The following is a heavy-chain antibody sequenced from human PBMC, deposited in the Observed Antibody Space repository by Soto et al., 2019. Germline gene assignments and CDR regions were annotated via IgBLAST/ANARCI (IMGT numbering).Heavy chain of an antibody. CDR3: ARSIAVAGTGWFDP. Sequence: PSETLSFTCAVSGYSISSGYYWGWIRQPPGKGPEWIGSINHSGITYYNPSPSLKSRVTISVDTSKKHFSLTLGSVTAADTAVYYCARSIAVAGTGWFDPWGQGTLVTVSS. CDR2: INHSGIT. CDR1: GYSISSGYY. V-gene: IGHV4-38-2*01. J-gene: IGHJ5*02. D-gene: IGHD6-19*01.